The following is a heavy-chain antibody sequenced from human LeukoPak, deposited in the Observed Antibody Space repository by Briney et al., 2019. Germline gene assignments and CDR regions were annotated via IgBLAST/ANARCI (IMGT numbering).Heavy chain of an antibody. CDR1: GYTFTSYY. CDR2: INPNIGCT. D-gene: IGHD3-3*01. J-gene: IGHJ4*02. Sequence: ASVKVSCKASGYTFTSYYMHWVRQAPGQGLEWIGWINPNIGCTNYAQKFQGRVTMTRDTSISTAYVELSRLRSDDTAVYYCAGYDFWGGYYNYWGQGTLVTVSS. CDR3: AGYDFWGGYYNY. V-gene: IGHV1-2*02.